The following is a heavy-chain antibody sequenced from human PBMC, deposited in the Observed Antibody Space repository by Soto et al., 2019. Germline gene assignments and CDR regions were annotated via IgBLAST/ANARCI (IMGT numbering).Heavy chain of an antibody. J-gene: IGHJ6*02. CDR1: GFTFSSYS. CDR3: AREVDFGVVIGLYYYYGMDV. CDR2: ISSSSSTI. Sequence: PGGSLRLSCAASGFTFSSYSMNWVRQAPGKGLEWVSYISSSSSTIYYADSVKGRFTISRDNAKNSLYLQMNSLRDEDTAVYYCAREVDFGVVIGLYYYYGMDVWRQGTTVTVSS. V-gene: IGHV3-48*02. D-gene: IGHD3-3*01.